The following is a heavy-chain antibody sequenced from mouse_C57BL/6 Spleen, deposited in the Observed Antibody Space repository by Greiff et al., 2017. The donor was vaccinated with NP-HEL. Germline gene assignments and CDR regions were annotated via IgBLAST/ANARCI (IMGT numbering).Heavy chain of an antibody. CDR2: INPNNGGT. CDR3: AREGDDYDGFAY. Sequence: EVQLQQSGPELVKPGASVKMSCKASGYTFTDYNMHWVKQSHGKSLEWIGYINPNNGGTSYNQKFKGKATLTVNKSSRPAYMELRSLTSYDSAVYYCAREGDDYDGFAYWGQGTLVTVSA. J-gene: IGHJ3*01. V-gene: IGHV1-22*01. D-gene: IGHD2-4*01. CDR1: GYTFTDYN.